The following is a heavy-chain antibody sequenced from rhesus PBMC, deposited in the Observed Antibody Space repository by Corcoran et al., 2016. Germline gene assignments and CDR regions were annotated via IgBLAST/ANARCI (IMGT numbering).Heavy chain of an antibody. CDR1: GGSISRRY. D-gene: IGHD3-9*01. CDR3: ARESYYEDDYGYYSPDAFDF. CDR2: MYGSGRSP. J-gene: IGHJ3*01. Sequence: QLQLQESGPGLVKPSETLSVTCAVSGGSISRRYWSWIRQAPGKGLEWIGDMYGSGRSPTHTPSLKSRVTLSVDTSKNQRSLKLSSVPAADTAVYYCARESYYEDDYGYYSPDAFDFWGQGLRVTVSS. V-gene: IGHV4-169*02.